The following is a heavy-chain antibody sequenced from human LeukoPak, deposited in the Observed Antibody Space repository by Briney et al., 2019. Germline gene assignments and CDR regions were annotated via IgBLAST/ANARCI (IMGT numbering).Heavy chain of an antibody. CDR1: GFTFDDYG. J-gene: IGHJ6*04. Sequence: GGSLRLSCAASGFTFDDYGMSWVRQAPGKGLEWVSGINWNGGSTGYADSVKGRFTISRNNAKNSLYLQMNSLRAEDTAVYYCAELGITMIGGVWGKGTTVTISS. D-gene: IGHD3-10*02. CDR2: INWNGGST. V-gene: IGHV3-20*04. CDR3: AELGITMIGGV.